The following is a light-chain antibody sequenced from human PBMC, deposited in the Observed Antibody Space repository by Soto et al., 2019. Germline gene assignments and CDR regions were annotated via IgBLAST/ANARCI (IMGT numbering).Light chain of an antibody. Sequence: EIVMTQSPATLSVSPGERATLSCRASQSVSSNLAWFQQKPGQAPRLLIYGASTRAIGTPAKFSGSGSGTEFTLTIGGLQSEDFAGYYCQQYNNWPRTFGQGTKVEIK. CDR3: QQYNNWPRT. J-gene: IGKJ1*01. CDR1: QSVSSN. CDR2: GAS. V-gene: IGKV3-15*01.